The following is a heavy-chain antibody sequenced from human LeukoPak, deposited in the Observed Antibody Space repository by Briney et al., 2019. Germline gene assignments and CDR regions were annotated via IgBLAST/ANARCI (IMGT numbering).Heavy chain of an antibody. CDR1: GYTFTSYD. J-gene: IGHJ4*02. Sequence: ASVKVSCKASGYTFTSYDINWVRQATGQGLEWMGWMNPNSGNTGYAQKFQGRVTMTRNTSISTAYMELSSLRSEDTAVYYCARGWGDIVVVPAAPHREFSIDYWGQGTLVTVSS. V-gene: IGHV1-8*01. D-gene: IGHD2-2*01. CDR3: ARGWGDIVVVPAAPHREFSIDY. CDR2: MNPNSGNT.